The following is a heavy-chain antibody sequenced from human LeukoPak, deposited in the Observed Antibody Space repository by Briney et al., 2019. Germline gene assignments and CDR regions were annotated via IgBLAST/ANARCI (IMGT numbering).Heavy chain of an antibody. CDR1: GYTFINFA. D-gene: IGHD6-13*01. CDR2: INAGNGNT. Sequence: ASVKVSCKASGYTFINFAINWGPQVPGQRPEWVGWINAGNGNTKYSQKFQGRVIITRDTSASTAYMELSSLTSEDTAVYYCARGPRAAADDYWGQGTLVTVSS. CDR3: ARGPRAAADDY. V-gene: IGHV1-3*01. J-gene: IGHJ4*02.